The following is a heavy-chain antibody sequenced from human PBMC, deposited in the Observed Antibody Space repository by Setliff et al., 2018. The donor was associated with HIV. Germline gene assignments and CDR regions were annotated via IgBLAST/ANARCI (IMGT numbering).Heavy chain of an antibody. J-gene: IGHJ4*02. V-gene: IGHV1-69*13. Sequence: SVKVSCKASGGTFGSYAISWVRQAPGQGLEWMGGIIPIFGTANYAQKFQGRVTITADESTSTAYMELSSLRSEDTAVYYCANFRGSSGWGFDYWGQGTLVTVSS. CDR1: GGTFGSYA. CDR2: IIPIFGTA. D-gene: IGHD6-19*01. CDR3: ANFRGSSGWGFDY.